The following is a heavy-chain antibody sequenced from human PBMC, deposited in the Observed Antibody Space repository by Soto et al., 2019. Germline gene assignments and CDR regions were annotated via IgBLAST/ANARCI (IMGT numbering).Heavy chain of an antibody. CDR1: GFTFSTYA. V-gene: IGHV3-23*01. D-gene: IGHD6-25*01. J-gene: IGHJ4*02. CDR3: AIDRQRRTSGYFCDY. Sequence: EVQLLESGGTLVQPGGSLTLSCAASGFTFSTYAMAWVRQAPGKGLEWVSGVSASGLNTDYADPVKGRFYISRDNSKNTESLHMNCLRAEDTALYYCAIDRQRRTSGYFCDYWGQGTAVTVSS. CDR2: VSASGLNT.